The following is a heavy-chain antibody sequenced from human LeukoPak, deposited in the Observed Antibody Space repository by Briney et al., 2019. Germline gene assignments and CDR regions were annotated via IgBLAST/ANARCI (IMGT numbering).Heavy chain of an antibody. CDR1: GGSISSYY. CDR2: IYGSGSI. Sequence: SSETLSLTCSVSGGSISSYYWSWIRQPAGKGLEWIGRIYGSGSINYNPSLKSRVTMSVDTSKNQLSLKLTSVTAADTAVYYCAREPDPRYNYFDPWCRGTLVTVSS. V-gene: IGHV4-4*07. D-gene: IGHD3-3*01. J-gene: IGHJ5*02. CDR3: AREPDPRYNYFDP.